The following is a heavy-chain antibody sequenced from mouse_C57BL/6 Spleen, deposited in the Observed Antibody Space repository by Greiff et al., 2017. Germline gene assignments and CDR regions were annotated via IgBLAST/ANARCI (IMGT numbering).Heavy chain of an antibody. J-gene: IGHJ2*01. V-gene: IGHV2-2*01. Sequence: VQLMESGPGLVQPSQSLSITCTVSGFSLTSYGVHWVRQSPGKGLEWLGVIWSGGSTGYNAAFISRLSISKDNSKSQVFFKMNSLQADDTARYYCARDYYGQPDYWGQGTTLTVSS. CDR1: GFSLTSYG. D-gene: IGHD1-1*01. CDR3: ARDYYGQPDY. CDR2: IWSGGST.